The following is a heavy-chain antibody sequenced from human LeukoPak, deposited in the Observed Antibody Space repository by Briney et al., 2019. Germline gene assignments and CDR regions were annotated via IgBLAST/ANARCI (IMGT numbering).Heavy chain of an antibody. Sequence: PGGSLRLSCASSGFTFSSYGMHWVRQAPGKGLEWVAFIRYDGSNKYYVDSVKGRFTISRDNSKNTLSLHMNSLRAEDTAVYYCAKSEGRWELQSSYYMDVWGNGTTVTISS. CDR2: IRYDGSNK. J-gene: IGHJ6*03. V-gene: IGHV3-30*02. D-gene: IGHD1-26*01. CDR1: GFTFSSYG. CDR3: AKSEGRWELQSSYYMDV.